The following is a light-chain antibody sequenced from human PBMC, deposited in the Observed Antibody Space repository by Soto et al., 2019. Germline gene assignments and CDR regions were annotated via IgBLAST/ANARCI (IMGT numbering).Light chain of an antibody. CDR1: QSIGDT. V-gene: IGKV3-15*01. CDR3: QQYDNWPWT. Sequence: EIEMTQSPSSLSASAVGRATITCLASQSIGDTLAWYQQKPGQAPRLLIYGASSRVTGFPARFSGSGSGTDFTLTISSLQSDDFAVYYCQQYDNWPWTFGQGTKVDIK. CDR2: GAS. J-gene: IGKJ1*01.